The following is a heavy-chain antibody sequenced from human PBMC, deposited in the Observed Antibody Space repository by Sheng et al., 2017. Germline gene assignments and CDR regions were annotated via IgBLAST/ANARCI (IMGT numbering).Heavy chain of an antibody. CDR2: IYYSGST. CDR1: GGSISSYY. CDR3: ARVHLSGFDY. J-gene: IGHJ4*02. Sequence: QVQLQESGPGLVKPSETLSLTCTVSGGSISSYYWSWIRQPPGKGLEWIGYIYYSGSTNYNPSLKSRVTISVDTSKNQFSLKLSSVTAADTAVYYCARVHLSGFDYWGQGTLVTVSS. D-gene: IGHD3-10*01. V-gene: IGHV4-59*01.